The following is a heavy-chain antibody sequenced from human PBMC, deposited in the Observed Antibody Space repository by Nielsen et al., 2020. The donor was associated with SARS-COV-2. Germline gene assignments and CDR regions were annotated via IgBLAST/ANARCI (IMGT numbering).Heavy chain of an antibody. V-gene: IGHV1-18*04. Sequence: ASVKVSCKASGYTFTSYGISWVRQAPGQGLEWMGWISAYNGNTNYAQKLQGRVTMTTDTSTSTAYMELRSLRSDDTAVYYCVLAAGVTNWFDPWGQGTLVTVSS. CDR2: ISAYNGNT. CDR3: VLAAGVTNWFDP. J-gene: IGHJ5*02. CDR1: GYTFTSYG. D-gene: IGHD6-13*01.